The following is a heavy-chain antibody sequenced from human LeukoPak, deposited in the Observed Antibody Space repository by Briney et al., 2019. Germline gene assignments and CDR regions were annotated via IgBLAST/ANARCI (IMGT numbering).Heavy chain of an antibody. D-gene: IGHD3-3*01. J-gene: IGHJ4*02. CDR3: ARGGGAYYDFWSGYYTIFGY. CDR2: IWYDGSNK. Sequence: GGSLRLSCAASGFTFSSYGMHWVRQAPGKGLEWVAVIWYDGSNKYYADSVKGRFTISRDNSKNTLYLQMNSLRAEDTAVYYCARGGGAYYDFWSGYYTIFGYWGQGTLVTVSS. CDR1: GFTFSSYG. V-gene: IGHV3-33*01.